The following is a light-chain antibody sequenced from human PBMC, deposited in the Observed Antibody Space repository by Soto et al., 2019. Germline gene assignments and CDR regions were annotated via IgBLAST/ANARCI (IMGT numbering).Light chain of an antibody. Sequence: QSALTQPRSVSGSRGQSITISCTGTSSDVGAYNYVSWYQQHPGKVPKLMLYDVTKRPSGVPDRFSGSKSGNTASLTISGLQAEDEADYYCCSYVGTYSYVFGTVTKVTVL. J-gene: IGLJ1*01. CDR1: SSDVGAYNY. V-gene: IGLV2-11*01. CDR3: CSYVGTYSYV. CDR2: DVT.